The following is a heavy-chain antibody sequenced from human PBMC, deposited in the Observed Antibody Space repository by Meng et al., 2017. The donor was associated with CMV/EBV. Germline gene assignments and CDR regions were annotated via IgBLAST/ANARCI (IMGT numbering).Heavy chain of an antibody. CDR2: IWYDGSNK. J-gene: IGHJ4*02. V-gene: IGHV3-33*01. CDR3: AREGYDFWSGVFDY. CDR1: GFTFSSYG. Sequence: GESLKISCAASGFTFSSYGMHWVRQAPGKGLEWVAVIWYDGSNKYYADSVKGRFTISRDNSKNTLYLQMNSLRAEDTAVYYCAREGYDFWSGVFDYWGQGTLVTVSS. D-gene: IGHD3-3*01.